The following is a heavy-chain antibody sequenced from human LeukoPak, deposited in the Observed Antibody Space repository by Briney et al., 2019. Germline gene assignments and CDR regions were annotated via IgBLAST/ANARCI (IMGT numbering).Heavy chain of an antibody. Sequence: SETLSLTCAVYGGSFSGYYWSWIRQPPGKGLEWIGEINHSGSTNYNPSLKSRVTISVDTSKNQFSLKLSSVTAADTAVYYCARAMIVVAPFDYWGQGTLVTVSS. CDR2: INHSGST. D-gene: IGHD3-22*01. CDR1: GGSFSGYY. CDR3: ARAMIVVAPFDY. J-gene: IGHJ4*02. V-gene: IGHV4-34*01.